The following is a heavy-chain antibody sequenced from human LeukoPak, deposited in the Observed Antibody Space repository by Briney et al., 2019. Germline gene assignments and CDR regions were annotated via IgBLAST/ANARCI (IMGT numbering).Heavy chain of an antibody. J-gene: IGHJ6*02. Sequence: GGSLRLSCAASGFTFSSYAMSWVRQAPGKGLVWVSRINSDGSSTSYADSVKGRFTISRDNAKNTLYLQMNSLRAEDTAVYYCARDRAAAGNYYYYYGTDVWGQGATVTVSS. CDR2: INSDGSST. CDR3: ARDRAAAGNYYYYYGTDV. CDR1: GFTFSSYA. D-gene: IGHD6-13*01. V-gene: IGHV3-74*01.